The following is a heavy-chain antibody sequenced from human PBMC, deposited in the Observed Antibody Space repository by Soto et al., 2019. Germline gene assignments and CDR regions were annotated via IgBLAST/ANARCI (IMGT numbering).Heavy chain of an antibody. Sequence: EVQLVESGGGLIQHGGSLRLSCTASGFTVSSYSMNWVRHAPGKGLQRISYISSSSNTIYYAASVKGRFTISRDYAKNSLYLQMNSQTDEDTAVYDCVRGVPGYHTDSSYSMDVWGQGDTVPVSS. J-gene: IGHJ6*02. CDR2: ISSSSNTI. D-gene: IGHD6-13*01. CDR1: GFTVSSYS. CDR3: VRGVPGYHTDSSYSMDV. V-gene: IGHV3-48*02.